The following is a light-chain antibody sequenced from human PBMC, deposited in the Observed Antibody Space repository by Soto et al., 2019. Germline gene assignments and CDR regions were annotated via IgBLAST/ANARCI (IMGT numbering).Light chain of an antibody. CDR1: SNDVGGYNY. CDR3: SSFEVSNSFV. Sequence: QSALTQPPSASGSPGQSVTISCTGTSNDVGGYNYVSWYQQHPGKAPKLMIYEVNKRPSGVPDRFSGSKSGNTASLTVSGLQAEDEADYYCSSFEVSNSFVFGTGTKVTVL. J-gene: IGLJ1*01. CDR2: EVN. V-gene: IGLV2-8*01.